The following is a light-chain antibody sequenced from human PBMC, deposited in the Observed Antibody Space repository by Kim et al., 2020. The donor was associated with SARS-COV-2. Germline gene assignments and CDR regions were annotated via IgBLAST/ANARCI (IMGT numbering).Light chain of an antibody. CDR3: HQYNDWPPGDT. Sequence: EIVMTQSPATLSVSPGERATLSSRASQSVSNNLAWYQHKPGQPPRLLIYGASTRATGVPARFSGSGSGTDFTLTVSSLQSEDFAVYYCHQYNDWPPGDTFGQGTKLEI. CDR1: QSVSNN. CDR2: GAS. V-gene: IGKV3-15*01. J-gene: IGKJ2*01.